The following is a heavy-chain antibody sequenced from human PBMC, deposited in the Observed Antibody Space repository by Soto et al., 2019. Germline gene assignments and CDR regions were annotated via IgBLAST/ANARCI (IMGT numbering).Heavy chain of an antibody. V-gene: IGHV3-23*01. CDR3: VGYEKLTTVNDNVGYCYGLDH. D-gene: IGHD4-4*01. CDR2: ISGSGVNP. J-gene: IGHJ6*02. CDR1: GFTFSTFD. Sequence: LRLSCAASGFTFSTFDMSWVRQPPGKGLEWVSVISGSGVNPYYADSVKGRFTISRDNSKPTLYLQMNSFRAEDTALYYCVGYEKLTTVNDNVGYCYGLDHWGQGTTFTGSS.